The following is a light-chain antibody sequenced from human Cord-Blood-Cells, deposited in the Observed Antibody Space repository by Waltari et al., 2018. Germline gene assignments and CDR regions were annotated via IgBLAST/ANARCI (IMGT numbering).Light chain of an antibody. CDR2: AAS. CDR3: QQSYSTPLT. V-gene: IGKV1-39*01. J-gene: IGKJ4*01. Sequence: DIQMTQSPSSLSPSVGDRVTITCRASQSISSYLNWYQQKPGKAPKLLIYAASSLQSGVPSRFSCSGSGTDFTLTISSLQPEDFATYYCQQSYSTPLTFGGGTKVEIK. CDR1: QSISSY.